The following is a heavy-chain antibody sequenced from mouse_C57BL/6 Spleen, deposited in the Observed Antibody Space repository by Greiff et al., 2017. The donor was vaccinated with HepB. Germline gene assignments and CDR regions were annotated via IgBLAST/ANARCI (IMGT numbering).Heavy chain of an antibody. CDR3: ARATGTGFDY. J-gene: IGHJ2*01. CDR1: GFTFTDYY. Sequence: VQLKESGGGLVQPGGSLSLSCAASGFTFTDYYMSWVRQPPGKALEWLGFIRNKANGYTTEYSASVKGRFTISRDNSQSILYLQMNALGAEDSATYYCARATGTGFDYWGQGTTLTVSS. CDR2: IRNKANGYTT. V-gene: IGHV7-3*01. D-gene: IGHD4-1*02.